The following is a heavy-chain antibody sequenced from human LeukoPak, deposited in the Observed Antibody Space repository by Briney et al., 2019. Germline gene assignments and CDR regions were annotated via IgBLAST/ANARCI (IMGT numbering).Heavy chain of an antibody. V-gene: IGHV4-61*05. CDR2: IYYSGST. Sequence: YPSETLSLTCTVSGGSISSSSYYWGWIRQPPGKGLEWIGYIYYSGSTNYNPSLKSRVTISVDTSKNQFSLKLSSVTAADTAVYYCARGVAVAGPDYFDYWGQGTLVTVSS. J-gene: IGHJ4*02. CDR3: ARGVAVAGPDYFDY. D-gene: IGHD6-19*01. CDR1: GGSISSSSYY.